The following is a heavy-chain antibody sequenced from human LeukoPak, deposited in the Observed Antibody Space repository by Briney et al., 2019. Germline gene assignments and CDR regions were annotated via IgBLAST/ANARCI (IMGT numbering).Heavy chain of an antibody. J-gene: IGHJ4*02. V-gene: IGHV3-48*03. CDR2: ISSSGSTV. Sequence: PGGSLRLSRAASGFTFNSYEMNWVRQAPGKGLEWISYISSSGSTVYYADSVKGRFTISRDNSKNTLYLQMNSLRAEDTAVYYCAKDVAGDILSYFDYWGQGTLVTVSS. D-gene: IGHD3-9*01. CDR3: AKDVAGDILSYFDY. CDR1: GFTFNSYE.